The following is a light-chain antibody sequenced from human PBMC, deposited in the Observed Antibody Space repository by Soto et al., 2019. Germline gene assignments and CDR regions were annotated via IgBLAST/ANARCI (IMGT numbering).Light chain of an antibody. CDR3: QQYTNWWT. Sequence: EIVMTQSPATLSVSPGGGATLSCRASQNVRSNLAWYQQRPGQAPRLLIYGASTRATGIPTRFSGSGSGTEFTLTISSLQSEDFAVYYCQQYTNWWTFGQGTKVEIK. CDR2: GAS. J-gene: IGKJ1*01. V-gene: IGKV3-15*01. CDR1: QNVRSN.